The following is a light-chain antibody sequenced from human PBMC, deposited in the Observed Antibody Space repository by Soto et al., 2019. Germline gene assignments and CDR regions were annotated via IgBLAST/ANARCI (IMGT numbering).Light chain of an antibody. CDR2: EVN. J-gene: IGLJ1*01. Sequence: QSVLTQPPSASGSPGQSVAISCTGTSSDVGGYNYVSWYQQSPGKAPKLMIYEVNKRPSGVPDRFSGSKSVNTASLTASGLQAEDEADYYCSSYAGSSNVFGTGTKVT. CDR1: SSDVGGYNY. CDR3: SSYAGSSNV. V-gene: IGLV2-8*01.